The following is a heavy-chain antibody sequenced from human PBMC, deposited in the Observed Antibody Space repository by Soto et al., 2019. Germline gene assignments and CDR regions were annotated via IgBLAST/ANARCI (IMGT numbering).Heavy chain of an antibody. CDR1: GGSFHGYH. CDR3: PYVPLAASYDSVTFYSSVR. Sequence: PSGTLSLTCAVYGGSFHGYHWSWIRQPPGKGLEWIGEINHSGSANYNPTFKRRVSISVDTSKNQMSLHLCSVSAAATAVYSCPYVPLAASYDSVTFYSSVRWRQGTLAPVTS. J-gene: IGHJ4*02. CDR2: INHSGSA. V-gene: IGHV4-34*01. D-gene: IGHD3-10*01.